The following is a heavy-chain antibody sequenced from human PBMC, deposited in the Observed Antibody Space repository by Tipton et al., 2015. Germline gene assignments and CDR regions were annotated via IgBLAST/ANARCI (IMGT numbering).Heavy chain of an antibody. V-gene: IGHV4-30-4*01. J-gene: IGHJ4*02. CDR1: GGSISSGDYY. D-gene: IGHD6-6*01. Sequence: LRLSCTVSGGSISSGDYYWSWIRQPPGKGLEWIGYIYYSGSTYYNPSLKSRVTISVDTSKNQFSLKLNSVTAADTAVYYCARRNGGYYSSSPLYYFDYWGQGSLVTVSS. CDR3: ARRNGGYYSSSPLYYFDY. CDR2: IYYSGST.